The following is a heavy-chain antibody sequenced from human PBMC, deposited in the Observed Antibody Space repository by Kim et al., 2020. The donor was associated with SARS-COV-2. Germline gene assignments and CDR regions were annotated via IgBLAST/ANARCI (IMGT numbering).Heavy chain of an antibody. CDR2: IYPGDSDT. D-gene: IGHD2-2*01. Sequence: GESLKISCKGSGYSFTSYWIGWVRQMPGKGLEWMGIIYPGDSDTRYSPSFQGQVTISADKSISTAYLQWSSLKASDTAMYYCARDGEGCSSTSCYPYWFDPWGQGTLVTVSS. CDR3: ARDGEGCSSTSCYPYWFDP. CDR1: GYSFTSYW. J-gene: IGHJ5*02. V-gene: IGHV5-51*01.